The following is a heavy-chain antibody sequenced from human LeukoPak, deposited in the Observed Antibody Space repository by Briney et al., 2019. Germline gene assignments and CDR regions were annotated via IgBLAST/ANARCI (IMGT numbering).Heavy chain of an antibody. Sequence: ASVKVSCKASGYTFTNYDINWVRQATGQGLEWMGWMNPNSGNTGYAQKFQGRVTMTRNTSISTAYMELSSLRSEDTAVYYCARGDQHVEYSSSPFDYRGQGTLVTVSS. CDR3: ARGDQHVEYSSSPFDY. CDR2: MNPNSGNT. V-gene: IGHV1-8*01. D-gene: IGHD6-6*01. J-gene: IGHJ4*02. CDR1: GYTFTNYD.